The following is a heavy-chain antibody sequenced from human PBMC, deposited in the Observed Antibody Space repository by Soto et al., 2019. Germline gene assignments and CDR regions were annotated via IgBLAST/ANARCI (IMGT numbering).Heavy chain of an antibody. V-gene: IGHV1-69*13. CDR2: IIPTFGTA. CDR1: GGTFSNYA. Sequence: SVKVSCKASGGTFSNYAISWVRQAPGQGLEWMGGIIPTFGTANYAQKFQGRVTITADESTSTAYMELSSLRSEDTAVYYCAREGYCSGGSCPPGYYGMDVWGQGTTVTVSS. D-gene: IGHD2-15*01. J-gene: IGHJ6*02. CDR3: AREGYCSGGSCPPGYYGMDV.